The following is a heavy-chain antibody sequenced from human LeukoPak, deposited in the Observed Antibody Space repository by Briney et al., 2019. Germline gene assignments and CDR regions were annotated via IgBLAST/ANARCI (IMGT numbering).Heavy chain of an antibody. Sequence: PSETLSLTCAVYGGFFIGYYWSWIRQPPGKGLEWIGEIYHSGSTNYNPSLKSRVTIPVDTSKNQFSLKLSSVTAADTAVYYCARGGSGSYYNGFDPWGQGTLVTVSS. J-gene: IGHJ5*02. D-gene: IGHD3-10*01. CDR3: ARGGSGSYYNGFDP. V-gene: IGHV4-34*01. CDR2: IYHSGST. CDR1: GGFFIGYY.